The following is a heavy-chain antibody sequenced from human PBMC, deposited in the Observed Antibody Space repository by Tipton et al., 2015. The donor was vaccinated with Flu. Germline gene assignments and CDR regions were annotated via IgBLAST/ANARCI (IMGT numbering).Heavy chain of an antibody. CDR2: INHSGGT. CDR1: GGSFSNYY. V-gene: IGHV4-34*01. D-gene: IGHD3-10*01. Sequence: TLSLTCAVFGGSFSNYYGSWIRQSPGKGLEWIGEINHSGGTNYNPSLKSRVTISLDTSKNQFTLRLSSVTAADTAVYFCAKSALGYYFSGTRGSWFDPWGKGTPVTVSS. J-gene: IGHJ5*02. CDR3: AKSALGYYFSGTRGSWFDP.